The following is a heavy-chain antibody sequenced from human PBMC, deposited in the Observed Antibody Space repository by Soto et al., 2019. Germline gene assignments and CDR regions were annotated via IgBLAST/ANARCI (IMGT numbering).Heavy chain of an antibody. Sequence: GGSLRLSCAASGFTFSSYAMSWVRQAPGKGLEWVSAISGSGGSTYYTDSVKGRFTISRDNSKNTLYLQMNSVRAEDTAVYYCAKEGSLNRLVPATQDAFDIWGQGTLVTVSS. CDR3: AKEGSLNRLVPATQDAFDI. D-gene: IGHD2-2*01. V-gene: IGHV3-23*01. CDR1: GFTFSSYA. J-gene: IGHJ3*02. CDR2: ISGSGGST.